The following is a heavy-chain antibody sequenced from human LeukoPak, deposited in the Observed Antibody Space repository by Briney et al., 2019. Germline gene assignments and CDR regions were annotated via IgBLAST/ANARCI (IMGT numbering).Heavy chain of an antibody. CDR2: ICYSGST. CDR1: GGSISRGDYY. V-gene: IGHV4-30-4*08. Sequence: SQTLSLTCTVSGGSISRGDYYWSWLRQPPGKGVEWIGYICYSGSTYYNPYVKSRVTISVDTSKNQFSLKLSSVTAADTAVYYCAGSRRDGYNFDYWGQGTLVTVSS. CDR3: AGSRRDGYNFDY. D-gene: IGHD5-24*01. J-gene: IGHJ4*02.